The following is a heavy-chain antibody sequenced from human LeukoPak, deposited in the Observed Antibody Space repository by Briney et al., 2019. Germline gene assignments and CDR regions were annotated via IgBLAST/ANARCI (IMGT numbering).Heavy chain of an antibody. CDR1: GFTFNNFA. CDR3: ASLGYLSWIQLWFDY. J-gene: IGHJ4*02. V-gene: IGHV3-7*01. CDR2: IKQDGSEK. D-gene: IGHD5-18*01. Sequence: GGSLILSCAASGFTFNNFAMNWVRQAPGKGLEWVANIKQDGSEKYYVDSVKGRFTISRDNAKNSLYLQMNSLRAEDTAVYYCASLGYLSWIQLWFDYWGQGTLVTVSS.